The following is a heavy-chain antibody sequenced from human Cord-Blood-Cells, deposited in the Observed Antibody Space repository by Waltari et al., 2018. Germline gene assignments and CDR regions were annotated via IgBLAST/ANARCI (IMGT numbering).Heavy chain of an antibody. D-gene: IGHD3-10*01. J-gene: IGHJ3*02. CDR1: GGSFSGYY. Sequence: QVQLQQWGAGLLKPSETLSLTCAVSGGSFSGYYWSWIRQPPGKGLEWIGEINHSGSTNYNPSLKSRVTISVDTSKNQFSLKLSSVTAADTAVYYCARGRRIIRRSMGAFDIWGQGTMVTVSS. V-gene: IGHV4-34*01. CDR2: INHSGST. CDR3: ARGRRIIRRSMGAFDI.